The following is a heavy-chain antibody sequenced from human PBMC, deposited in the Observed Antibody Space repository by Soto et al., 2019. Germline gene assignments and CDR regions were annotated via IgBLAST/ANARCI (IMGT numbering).Heavy chain of an antibody. Sequence: QLQLQESGPGLVKPSETLSLTCTVSGGSISSSSYYWGWIRQPPGKGLEWIGSIYYSGSTYYNPSRKSRVTISVDTSKNQCALKLSSVTAADTAVYYCARRGSGSYSDYWGQGTLVTVSS. D-gene: IGHD3-10*01. CDR2: IYYSGST. V-gene: IGHV4-39*01. CDR3: ARRGSGSYSDY. CDR1: GGSISSSSYY. J-gene: IGHJ4*02.